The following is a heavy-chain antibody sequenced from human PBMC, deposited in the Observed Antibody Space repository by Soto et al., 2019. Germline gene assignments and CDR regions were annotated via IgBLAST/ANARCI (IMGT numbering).Heavy chain of an antibody. D-gene: IGHD2-8*02. J-gene: IGHJ3*02. Sequence: QVQLQESGPGLVKPSQTLSLTCTVSGGSISSGGYYWSWIRQHPGKGLEWIGNIYYSGSTYYNPSLKSRVTISVDTSKNQFSLKLSSVTAADTAVYYCARSTNGALTWWAFDIWGQGTMVTVSS. CDR2: IYYSGST. CDR3: ARSTNGALTWWAFDI. CDR1: GGSISSGGYY. V-gene: IGHV4-31*03.